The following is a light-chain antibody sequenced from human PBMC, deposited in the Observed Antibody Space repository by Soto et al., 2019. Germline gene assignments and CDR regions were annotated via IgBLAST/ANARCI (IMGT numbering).Light chain of an antibody. J-gene: IGKJ1*01. Sequence: EIVMTQSPATLSVSPGERATLSCRASQSVSSNLDWYQQKPGQAPGLLIYGASTRATGIPARFSGSGSGTEFTLTISSLQSEDFAVYYSQQYNNWPPMAFGQGTKVEIK. CDR1: QSVSSN. CDR3: QQYNNWPPMA. V-gene: IGKV3-15*01. CDR2: GAS.